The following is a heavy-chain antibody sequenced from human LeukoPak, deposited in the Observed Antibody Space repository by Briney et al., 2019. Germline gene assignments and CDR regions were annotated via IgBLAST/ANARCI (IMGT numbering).Heavy chain of an antibody. J-gene: IGHJ6*03. CDR3: ARAVSSSWPLAYYYYYMDV. Sequence: SETLSLTCTVSGGSISSGSYYWSWIRQPAGKGLEWIGRIYTSGSTNYNPSLKNRVTISVDTSKNQFSLKLSSVTAADTAVYYCARAVSSSWPLAYYYYYMDVWGKGTTVTISS. CDR1: GGSISSGSYY. CDR2: IYTSGST. D-gene: IGHD6-13*01. V-gene: IGHV4-61*02.